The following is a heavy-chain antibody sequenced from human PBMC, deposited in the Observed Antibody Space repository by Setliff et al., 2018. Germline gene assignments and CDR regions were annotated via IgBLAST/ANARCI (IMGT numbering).Heavy chain of an antibody. CDR3: ARGRRITMIVVPPGVFDI. D-gene: IGHD3-22*01. V-gene: IGHV4-34*01. Sequence: PSETLSLTCAVYGGSFSGYYWSWIRQPPGKGPEWIGEIDRSGITNYNPSLKSRVTISIDTSKNQFSLRLSSVTATDTAVYYCARGRRITMIVVPPGVFDIWGQGTMVTVSS. CDR2: IDRSGIT. J-gene: IGHJ3*02. CDR1: GGSFSGYY.